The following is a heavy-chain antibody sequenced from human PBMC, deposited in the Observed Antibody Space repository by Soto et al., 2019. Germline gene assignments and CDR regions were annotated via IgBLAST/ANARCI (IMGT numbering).Heavy chain of an antibody. D-gene: IGHD4-17*01. J-gene: IGHJ4*02. CDR2: IYYSGST. CDR1: GGSISSGGYY. Sequence: QVQLQESGPGLVKPSQTLSLTCTVSGGSISSGGYYWSWIRQHPGKGLEWIAYIYYSGSTYYNPALKSRVTRSVDTSTNQFSLKLSSVTAPDTAVYYCARASTGDFDYWGQGTLVTVSS. V-gene: IGHV4-31*03. CDR3: ARASTGDFDY.